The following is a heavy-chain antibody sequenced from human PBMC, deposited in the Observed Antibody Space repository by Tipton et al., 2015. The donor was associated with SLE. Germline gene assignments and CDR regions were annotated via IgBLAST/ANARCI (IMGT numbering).Heavy chain of an antibody. Sequence: TLSLTCAVSGGSISSGGYSWSWIRQPPGKGLEWIGYIYTSGSTNYNPSLKSRVTISVDTSKNQFSLKLSSVTAADTAVHYCARHVYYDSSGTAFDIWGQGTMVTVSS. CDR1: GGSISSGGYS. D-gene: IGHD3-22*01. CDR3: ARHVYYDSSGTAFDI. V-gene: IGHV4-61*09. CDR2: IYTSGST. J-gene: IGHJ3*02.